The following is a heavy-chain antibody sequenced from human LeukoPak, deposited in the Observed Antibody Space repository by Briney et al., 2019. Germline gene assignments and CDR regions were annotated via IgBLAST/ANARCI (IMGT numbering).Heavy chain of an antibody. CDR3: AKAESPYDFWSGYYDY. Sequence: PGGSLRLSCAASGFTFSSYAMSWVRQAPGKGLEWVSAISGSGGSTYYADSVKGRSTISRDNSKNTLYLQMNSLRAEDTAVYYCAKAESPYDFWSGYYDYWGQGTLVTVSS. CDR2: ISGSGGST. V-gene: IGHV3-23*01. J-gene: IGHJ4*02. D-gene: IGHD3-3*01. CDR1: GFTFSSYA.